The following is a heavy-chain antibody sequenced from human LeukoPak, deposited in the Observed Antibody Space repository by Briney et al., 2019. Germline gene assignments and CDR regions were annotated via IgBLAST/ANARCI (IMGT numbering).Heavy chain of an antibody. Sequence: GGSLRLSCAASGFTFSSYAMSWVRQAPGKGLEWVSAISGSGGSTYYADSVKGRVTISRDNSKNTLYLQMNSLRAEDTAVYYCAKDLYYYDSSGYYADAFDIWGQGTMVTVSS. J-gene: IGHJ3*02. CDR1: GFTFSSYA. CDR2: ISGSGGST. V-gene: IGHV3-23*01. D-gene: IGHD3-22*01. CDR3: AKDLYYYDSSGYYADAFDI.